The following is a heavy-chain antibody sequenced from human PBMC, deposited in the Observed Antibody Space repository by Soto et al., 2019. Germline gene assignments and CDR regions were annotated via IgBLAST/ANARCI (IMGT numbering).Heavy chain of an antibody. CDR1: GFSLSTYA. D-gene: IGHD3-3*01. Sequence: DVQLLESGGGLVQPGGSLRLSCAVSGFSLSTYAINWVRQAPGKGLEWVSGISGSGSATYLANSVRDRFTMSRYISQSTFFLQMNNLGAEDTVIYYCARLGHDFWSHYPYFWDFWCQGALVTVSS. V-gene: IGHV3-23*01. CDR2: ISGSGSAT. J-gene: IGHJ4*02. CDR3: ARLGHDFWSHYPYFWDF.